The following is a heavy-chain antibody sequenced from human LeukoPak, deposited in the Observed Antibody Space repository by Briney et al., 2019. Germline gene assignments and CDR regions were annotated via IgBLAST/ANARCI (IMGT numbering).Heavy chain of an antibody. CDR1: GFTFSSYW. Sequence: GGSLRLSCAASGFTFSSYWMSWVRQAPGKGLEWVANVKQDGSEKYYVDSVKGRFTISRDNAKNSLYLQMNSLRAEDTAVYYCARGAKQWLVRVMDYWGQGTLVTVSS. CDR3: ARGAKQWLVRVMDY. J-gene: IGHJ4*02. D-gene: IGHD6-19*01. CDR2: VKQDGSEK. V-gene: IGHV3-7*01.